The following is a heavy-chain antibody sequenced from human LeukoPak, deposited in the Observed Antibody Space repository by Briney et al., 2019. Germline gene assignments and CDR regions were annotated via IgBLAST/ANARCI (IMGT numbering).Heavy chain of an antibody. D-gene: IGHD1-26*01. CDR1: GYTFTSYD. V-gene: IGHV1-8*02. Sequence: GASVKVSCKASGYTFTSYDINWVRQATGQGLEWMGWMNPNSGNTGYARKFQGRVTMTRSTSIRTAYMELSSLTSEDTAVHYCAVDFVGTTNVFDYWGQGTLVTVSS. CDR3: AVDFVGTTNVFDY. CDR2: MNPNSGNT. J-gene: IGHJ4*02.